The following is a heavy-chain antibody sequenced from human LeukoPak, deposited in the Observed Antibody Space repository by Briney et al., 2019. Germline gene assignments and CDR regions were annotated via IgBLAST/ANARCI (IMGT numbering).Heavy chain of an antibody. CDR2: ISDSGGSS. CDR1: GFSFGSYA. Sequence: GESLRLSCAASGFSFGSYAMSWVRQAPGKGLEWVSAISDSGGSSWYAGSVRGRSTISRDNSKNTVYLQMQGLRAEDTAAYFCARDRYFPRDQFDYWGQGTLVTVSS. V-gene: IGHV3-23*01. J-gene: IGHJ4*02. CDR3: ARDRYFPRDQFDY. D-gene: IGHD2-2*01.